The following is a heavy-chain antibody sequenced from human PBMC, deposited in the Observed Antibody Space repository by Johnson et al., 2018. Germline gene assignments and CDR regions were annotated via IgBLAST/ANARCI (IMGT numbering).Heavy chain of an antibody. CDR2: IWYDGSNK. CDR1: GFTFSNYA. D-gene: IGHD6-13*01. CDR3: ARAADSSRNWFAP. V-gene: IGHV3-33*01. J-gene: IGHJ5*02. Sequence: QVQLVESGGGVVQPGRSLRLSCVASGFTFSNYAMHWVRQAPGKGPEWVAVIWYDGSNKYYADSVKGRFTISRDDSKNTLYLQMGSLRVDDTAVYYCARAADSSRNWFAPWGQGTLVTVSS.